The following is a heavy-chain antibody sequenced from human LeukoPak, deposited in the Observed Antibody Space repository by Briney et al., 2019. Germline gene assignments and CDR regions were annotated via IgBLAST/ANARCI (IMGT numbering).Heavy chain of an antibody. CDR1: GFTVSSNY. CDR2: IYSGGST. D-gene: IGHD6-13*01. J-gene: IGHJ4*02. CDR3: ARDRGYSSSPADFDY. Sequence: PGRSLRLSCAASGFTVSSNYMSWVRQAPGKGLEWVSVIYSGGSTYYADSVKGRFTISRDNSKNTLYLQMNSLRAEDTAVYYCARDRGYSSSPADFDYWGQGTLVTVSS. V-gene: IGHV3-66*02.